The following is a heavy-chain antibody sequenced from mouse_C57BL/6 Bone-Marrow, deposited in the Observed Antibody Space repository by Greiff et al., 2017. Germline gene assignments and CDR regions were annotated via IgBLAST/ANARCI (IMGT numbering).Heavy chain of an antibody. J-gene: IGHJ3*01. CDR2: INPNNGGT. V-gene: IGHV1-26*01. D-gene: IGHD1-1*01. CDR3: ARLLFFAY. CDR1: GYTFTDYY. Sequence: VQLQQSGPELVKPGASVKISCKASGYTFTDYYMNWVKQSHGKSLEWIGDINPNNGGTSYNQKFKGKATLTVDKSSSTAYMELRSLTSEDSAVYYWARLLFFAYWGQGTLVTVSA.